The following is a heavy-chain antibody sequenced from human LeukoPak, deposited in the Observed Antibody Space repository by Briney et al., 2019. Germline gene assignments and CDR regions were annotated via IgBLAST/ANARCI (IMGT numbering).Heavy chain of an antibody. J-gene: IGHJ4*02. V-gene: IGHV1-18*01. CDR1: GYAFTSCG. Sequence: ASVKVSCKASGYAFTSCGISWVRQAPGQGLEWMGWISAYNGNTNYAQKLQGRVTMTTDTSTSTAYMELRSLRSDDTAVYYCARGRLRLGELSVPDYWGQRTLVTVSS. D-gene: IGHD3-16*02. CDR3: ARGRLRLGELSVPDY. CDR2: ISAYNGNT.